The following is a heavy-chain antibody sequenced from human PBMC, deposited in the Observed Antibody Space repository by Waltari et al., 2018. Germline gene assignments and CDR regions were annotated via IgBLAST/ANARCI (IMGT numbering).Heavy chain of an antibody. CDR2: IYYSGST. CDR1: GGSISSSSYY. J-gene: IGHJ3*02. V-gene: IGHV4-39*07. Sequence: QLQLQESGPGLVKPSETLSLTCTVSGGSISSSSYYWCWIRQPPGKGLEWIGSIYYSGSTYYNPSLKSRVTISVDTSKNQFSLKLSSVTAADTAVYYCARARADKDAFDIWGQGTMVTVSS. CDR3: ARARADKDAFDI.